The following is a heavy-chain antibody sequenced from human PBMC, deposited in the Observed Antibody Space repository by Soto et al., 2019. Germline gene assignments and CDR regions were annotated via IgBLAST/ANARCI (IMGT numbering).Heavy chain of an antibody. CDR2: ISYSGST. J-gene: IGHJ4*02. CDR3: ARGVYY. CDR1: GASISSGVYY. V-gene: IGHV4-31*03. Sequence: QVQLEESGPGLVKPSQTLSLTCTVSGASISSGVYYWSWIRQHPGRGLEWIGYISYSGSTSYNPSLKSRVTISVDTSKNQFSLKLSSVTAADTAVYYCARGVYYWGQGTLVTVXS. D-gene: IGHD2-8*01.